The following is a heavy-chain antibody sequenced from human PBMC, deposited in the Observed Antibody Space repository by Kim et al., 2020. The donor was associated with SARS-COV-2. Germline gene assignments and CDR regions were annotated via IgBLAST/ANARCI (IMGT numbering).Heavy chain of an antibody. D-gene: IGHD4-17*01. CDR2: IYYNGNT. CDR1: GGSVSSGSYY. CDR3: AKAGSSGVTTESYNY. J-gene: IGHJ4*01. V-gene: IGHV4-61*01. Sequence: SETLSLTCTVSGGSVSSGSYYWSWIRQPPGKGLEWIGYIYYNGNTNYNPSLKTRVTISIDTSKNQFSLKLTSVTAADTAVYYCAKAGSSGVTTESYNYWG.